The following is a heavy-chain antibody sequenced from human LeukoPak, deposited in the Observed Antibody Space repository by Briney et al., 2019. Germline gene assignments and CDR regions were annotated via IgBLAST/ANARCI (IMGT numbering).Heavy chain of an antibody. V-gene: IGHV4-39*07. D-gene: IGHD6-13*01. J-gene: IGHJ6*03. CDR3: SRDAPQQGAQFMDV. CDR2: FSYGGAN. CDR1: GDSIRINIYY. Sequence: SETLSLTCTVSGDSIRINIYYWGWVRQPPGEGLEWIGSFSYGGANYFNPSLKSRITIPVDESKNQFSLNLSPVTAAGTALYDSSRDAPQQGAQFMDVWGKGATFTMSS.